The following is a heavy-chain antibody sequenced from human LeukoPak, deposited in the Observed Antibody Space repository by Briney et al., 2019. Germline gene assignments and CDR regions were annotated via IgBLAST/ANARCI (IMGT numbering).Heavy chain of an antibody. Sequence: SVKVSCKASGGTFSSYAISRVRQAPGQGLEWMGGIIPIFGTANYAQKFQGRVTITADESTSTAYMELSSLRSEDTAVYYRARGVVPAAMRGYFDYWGQGTLVTVSS. J-gene: IGHJ4*02. CDR3: ARGVVPAAMRGYFDY. V-gene: IGHV1-69*01. D-gene: IGHD2-2*01. CDR1: GGTFSSYA. CDR2: IIPIFGTA.